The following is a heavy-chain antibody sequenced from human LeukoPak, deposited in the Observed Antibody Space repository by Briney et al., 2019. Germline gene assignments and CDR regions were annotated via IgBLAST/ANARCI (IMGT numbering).Heavy chain of an antibody. V-gene: IGHV4-34*01. Sequence: PSETLSLTCAVYGGSFSGYYWSWIRQPPGKGLEWIGEINHSGSTNYNPSLKSRVTISVDTSKNQFSLKLSSVTAADTAVYYCARVGYDILTGYHPPVGWFDPWGQGTLVTVSS. J-gene: IGHJ5*02. CDR3: ARVGYDILTGYHPPVGWFDP. CDR1: GGSFSGYY. D-gene: IGHD3-9*01. CDR2: INHSGST.